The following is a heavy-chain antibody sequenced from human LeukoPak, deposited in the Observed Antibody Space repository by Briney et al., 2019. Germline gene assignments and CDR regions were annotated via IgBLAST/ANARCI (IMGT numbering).Heavy chain of an antibody. J-gene: IGHJ4*02. V-gene: IGHV3-15*01. Sequence: GGSLRLSCAASGFTFSSYSMNWVRQAPGKGLEWVGRIKSKTDGGTTDYAAPVKGRFTISRDDSKNTLYLQMNSLKTEDTAVYYCTTDSYYDFWSGPPIDYWGQGTLVTVSS. CDR2: IKSKTDGGTT. D-gene: IGHD3-3*01. CDR3: TTDSYYDFWSGPPIDY. CDR1: GFTFSSYS.